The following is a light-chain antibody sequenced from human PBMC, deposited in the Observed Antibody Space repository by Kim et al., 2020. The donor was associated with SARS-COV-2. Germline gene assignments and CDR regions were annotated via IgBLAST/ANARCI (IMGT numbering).Light chain of an antibody. CDR3: AVWDDSLNGRV. Sequence: GQRVTIACSGINSHIGSNPISWYQQAPGAAPKPLIYRNDQRPSGVPARFSGSQSGASASLAISGLQSEDEAGYYCAVWDDSLNGRVFGGGTQLTVL. CDR2: RND. CDR1: NSHIGSNP. V-gene: IGLV1-44*01. J-gene: IGLJ3*02.